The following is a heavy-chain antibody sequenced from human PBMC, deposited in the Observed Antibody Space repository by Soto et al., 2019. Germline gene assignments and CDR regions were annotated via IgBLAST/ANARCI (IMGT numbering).Heavy chain of an antibody. Sequence: PGGSLRLSCAASGFTFNSYAMSWVRQAPGKGLEWVSAISGSGGSTYYADSVKGRFTISRDNSKNTLYLQMNSLRAEDTAVYYCAKDPDYYDSSGYYYVLYFDYWGQGTLVTVPS. CDR1: GFTFNSYA. V-gene: IGHV3-23*01. J-gene: IGHJ4*02. CDR3: AKDPDYYDSSGYYYVLYFDY. D-gene: IGHD3-22*01. CDR2: ISGSGGST.